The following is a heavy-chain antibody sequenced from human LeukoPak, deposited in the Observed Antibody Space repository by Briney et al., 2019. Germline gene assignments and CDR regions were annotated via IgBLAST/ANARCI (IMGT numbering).Heavy chain of an antibody. V-gene: IGHV4-59*08. Sequence: PSETLSLTCTVSGGSIISNYWSWIRQPPGKGPEWIGYIYNTGSTTFNPSLKSRLTMSIDTSKNQFSLKLRSVTAADTAVYYCARHQGWLQWEYWGQGTLVTVSS. CDR3: ARHQGWLQWEY. CDR1: GGSIISNY. J-gene: IGHJ4*02. CDR2: IYNTGST. D-gene: IGHD5-24*01.